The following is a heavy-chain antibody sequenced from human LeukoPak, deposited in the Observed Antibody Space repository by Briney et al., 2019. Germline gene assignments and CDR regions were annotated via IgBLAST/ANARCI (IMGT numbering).Heavy chain of an antibody. V-gene: IGHV3-7*01. CDR1: GFTFSTCW. CDR2: IKQDGSEK. J-gene: IGHJ4*02. CDR3: ARLPLATARYYFDY. D-gene: IGHD4-17*01. Sequence: GGALRLSWAASGFTFSTCWMSWGRQAPGKGLEGVANIKQDGSEKYHVVSVKGRFTISRDNAKNSPYLQMNSLRAEDTAVYYCARLPLATARYYFDYWGQGTLVTVSS.